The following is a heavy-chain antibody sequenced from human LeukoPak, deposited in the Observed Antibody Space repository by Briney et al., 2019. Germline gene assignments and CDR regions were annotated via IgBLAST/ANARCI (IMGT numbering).Heavy chain of an antibody. V-gene: IGHV3-33*01. CDR2: IWYDGSNK. CDR1: GFTFSSYG. CDR3: AREGPSYGDHFDY. D-gene: IGHD4-17*01. Sequence: GRSLRLSCAASGFTFSSYGMHWVRQAPGEGLEGVAVIWYDGSNKYYADSVKGRFTISRDNSKNALYLQMNSLRAEGTAVYYCAREGPSYGDHFDYWGQGTLVTVSS. J-gene: IGHJ4*02.